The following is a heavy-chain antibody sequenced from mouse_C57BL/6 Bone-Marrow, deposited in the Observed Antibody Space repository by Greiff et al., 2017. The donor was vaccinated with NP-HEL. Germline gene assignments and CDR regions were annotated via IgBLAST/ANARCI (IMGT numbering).Heavy chain of an antibody. V-gene: IGHV1-55*01. D-gene: IGHD2-4*01. J-gene: IGHJ2*01. CDR1: GYTFTSYW. CDR2: IYPGSGST. Sequence: QVQLQQPGAELVKPGASVKMSCKASGYTFTSYWITWVKQRPGQGLEWIGDIYPGSGSTNYNEKFKSKATLTVDTSSSTAYMQLSSLTSEDSAVYDCARYDYGFYYFDYWGQGTTLTVSS. CDR3: ARYDYGFYYFDY.